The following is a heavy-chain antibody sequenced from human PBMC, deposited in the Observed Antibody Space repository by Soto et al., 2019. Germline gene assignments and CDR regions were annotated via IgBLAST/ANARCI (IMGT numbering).Heavy chain of an antibody. V-gene: IGHV3-23*01. Sequence: GGSLRLSCAASGFTFSSYAMSWVRQAPGKGLEWVSAISGSGGSTYYADSVKGRFTISRDNSKNTLYLQMNSLRAEDTAVYYCAKDVVIAIRPWWDYWGQGTLVTVSS. CDR3: AKDVVIAIRPWWDY. CDR1: GFTFSSYA. CDR2: ISGSGGST. D-gene: IGHD2-21*01. J-gene: IGHJ4*02.